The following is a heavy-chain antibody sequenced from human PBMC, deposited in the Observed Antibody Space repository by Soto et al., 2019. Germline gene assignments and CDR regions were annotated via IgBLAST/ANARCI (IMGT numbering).Heavy chain of an antibody. Sequence: ASVKVACKASGYTFTSYGISWVRQAPGQGLEWMGWISAYNGNTKYAQKFQGRVTMTTVTSTSTAYMELRSLRSDDTAVYYCARDPQIFDHWGQGTLVTVSS. CDR2: ISAYNGNT. J-gene: IGHJ4*02. CDR3: ARDPQIFDH. CDR1: GYTFTSYG. V-gene: IGHV1-18*01.